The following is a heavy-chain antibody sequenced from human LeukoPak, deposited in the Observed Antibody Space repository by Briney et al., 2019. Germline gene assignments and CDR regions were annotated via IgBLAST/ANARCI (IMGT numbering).Heavy chain of an antibody. CDR3: VRAGAAAPLYYSDY. D-gene: IGHD6-13*01. Sequence: ASVRVSCKASGYTFTSYAIHWVRQAPGQSLEWMGWITAGNGNTKYSQKLQGRVSITRDTSASTAYMELSSLRSEDTAVYYCVRAGAAAPLYYSDYWGQGTQVTVSS. CDR2: ITAGNGNT. J-gene: IGHJ4*02. V-gene: IGHV1-3*01. CDR1: GYTFTSYA.